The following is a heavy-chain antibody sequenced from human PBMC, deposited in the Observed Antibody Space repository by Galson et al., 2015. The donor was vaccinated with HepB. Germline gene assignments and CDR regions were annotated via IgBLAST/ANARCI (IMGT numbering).Heavy chain of an antibody. J-gene: IGHJ6*03. D-gene: IGHD6-13*01. Sequence: QSGAEVKKPGASVKVSCKASGYTFTNYGISWVRQAPGQGLEWMGWISAYNGNINYAQKFQGRVTMTTDTSTSTAYLELRSLRSDDTAVYYCARVNRGYTFPHYCYYMDVWGKGTTVTVSS. CDR1: GYTFTNYG. CDR3: ARVNRGYTFPHYCYYMDV. V-gene: IGHV1-18*01. CDR2: ISAYNGNI.